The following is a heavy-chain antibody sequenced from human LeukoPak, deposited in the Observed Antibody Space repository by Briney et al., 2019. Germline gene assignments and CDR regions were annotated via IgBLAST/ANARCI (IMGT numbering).Heavy chain of an antibody. D-gene: IGHD2-2*01. V-gene: IGHV3-74*01. CDR3: ARESAPAGLGD. CDR1: GFTFSSDW. CDR2: IKPDGPQT. J-gene: IGHJ4*02. Sequence: GGSLRLSCAASGFTFSSDWIHWVRQAPGKGPVWVSRIKPDGPQTAYADSVRGRFTISRDNAKSTLFLQMISLRVEDTAIYYCARESAPAGLGDWGQGTLVTVST.